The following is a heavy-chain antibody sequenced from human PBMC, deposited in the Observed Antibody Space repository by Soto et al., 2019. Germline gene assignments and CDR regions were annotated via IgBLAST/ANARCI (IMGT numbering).Heavy chain of an antibody. V-gene: IGHV4-59*11. J-gene: IGHJ4*02. D-gene: IGHD3-22*01. Sequence: SETLSLTCTVSGGSLSNHYWTWIRQSPGKGLEWIGSIYYSVNTNYNPSLKSRVTISVDTSKNQFSLKLSSVTAADTAVYYCARVRGNYYDSSGYYSGEYYFDYWGQGTLVTVSS. CDR3: ARVRGNYYDSSGYYSGEYYFDY. CDR1: GGSLSNHY. CDR2: IYYSVNT.